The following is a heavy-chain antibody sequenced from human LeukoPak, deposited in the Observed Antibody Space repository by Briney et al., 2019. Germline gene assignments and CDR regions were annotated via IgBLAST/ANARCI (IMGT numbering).Heavy chain of an antibody. Sequence: GGSLRLSCVGSGITFSSYAMNWVRQAPGKGLEWVSAITGSGDDTNYADSVKGRFTVSRDNSKNTLYLQMNSLRAEDMAVYYCAKAGSYSSIWRCDDWGQGTLVTVSS. CDR1: GITFSSYA. D-gene: IGHD6-13*01. J-gene: IGHJ4*02. CDR2: ITGSGDDT. V-gene: IGHV3-23*01. CDR3: AKAGSYSSIWRCDD.